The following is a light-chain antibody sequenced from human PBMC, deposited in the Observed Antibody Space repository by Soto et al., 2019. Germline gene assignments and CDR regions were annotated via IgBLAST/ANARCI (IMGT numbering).Light chain of an antibody. J-gene: IGLJ1*01. CDR2: RNN. CDR1: SSNIGSNY. CDR3: GAWDDSLSGSYV. V-gene: IGLV1-47*01. Sequence: QSVLTQPPSASGTPGQRVTISCSGSSSNIGSNYVYWYQQLPGTAPKLLIYRNNQRPSGVPDRFSGSKSGTSASLAISGLRSEDEADYYSGAWDDSLSGSYVFGTGTKVTVL.